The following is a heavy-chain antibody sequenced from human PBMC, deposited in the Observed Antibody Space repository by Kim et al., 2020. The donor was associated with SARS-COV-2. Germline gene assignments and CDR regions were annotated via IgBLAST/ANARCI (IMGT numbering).Heavy chain of an antibody. J-gene: IGHJ4*02. CDR3: ASQAAAGLKKFDY. D-gene: IGHD6-13*01. V-gene: IGHV4-34*01. Sequence: SETLSLTCAVYGGSFSGYYWSWIRQPPGKGLEWIGEINHSGSTNYNPSLKSRVTISVDTSKNQFSLKLSSVTAADTAVYYCASQAAAGLKKFDYWGQGTLVTVSS. CDR2: INHSGST. CDR1: GGSFSGYY.